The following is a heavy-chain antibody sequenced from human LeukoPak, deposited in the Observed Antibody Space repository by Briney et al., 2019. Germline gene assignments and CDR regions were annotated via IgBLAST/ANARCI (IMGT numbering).Heavy chain of an antibody. CDR2: ISYDGGNK. V-gene: IGHV3-30*18. CDR3: AKTLYDFWSGYSTPFDY. Sequence: GRSLRLSCAASGFTFSSYDMHWVRQAPGKGLEWVTLISYDGGNKYYGDSVKGRFTISRDNSKNTLYLQMTSLRVEDTAVYYCAKTLYDFWSGYSTPFDYWGQGTLVTVSS. J-gene: IGHJ4*02. CDR1: GFTFSSYD. D-gene: IGHD3-3*01.